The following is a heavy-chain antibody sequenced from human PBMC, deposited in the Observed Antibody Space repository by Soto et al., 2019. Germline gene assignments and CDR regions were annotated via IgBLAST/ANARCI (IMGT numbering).Heavy chain of an antibody. CDR3: ARGPEVLWFGEPMGWFDP. CDR1: GGSFSGYY. J-gene: IGHJ5*02. Sequence: SETLSLTCAVYGGSFSGYYWSWIRQPPGKGLEWIGEINHSGSTNYNPSLKSRVTISVDTSKNQFSLKLSSVTAADTAVYYCARGPEVLWFGEPMGWFDPWGQGTLVTVSS. D-gene: IGHD3-10*01. V-gene: IGHV4-34*01. CDR2: INHSGST.